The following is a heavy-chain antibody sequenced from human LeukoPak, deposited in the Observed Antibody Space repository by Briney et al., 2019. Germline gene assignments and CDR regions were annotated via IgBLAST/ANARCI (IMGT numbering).Heavy chain of an antibody. V-gene: IGHV3-48*03. J-gene: IGHJ6*02. CDR1: GFSLSMYE. D-gene: IGHD5-12*01. CDR3: ARDRVADIVGTIVALSTKYYFGMDV. Sequence: RGSLRLSCAASGFSLSMYEVKWVRQAQGDGLGWVSYISSSGSNIYYADSVKGRFTISRDKAKKSLYMQMNRLRAEDTAVYYCARDRVADIVGTIVALSTKYYFGMDVWGPGDTLTVSS. CDR2: ISSSGSNI.